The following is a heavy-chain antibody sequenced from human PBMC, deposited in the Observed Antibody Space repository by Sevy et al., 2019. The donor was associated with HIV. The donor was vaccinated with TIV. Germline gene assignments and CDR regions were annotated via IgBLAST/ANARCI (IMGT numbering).Heavy chain of an antibody. CDR1: GFSFSSYA. V-gene: IGHV3-64*02. J-gene: IGHJ4*02. D-gene: IGHD5-18*01. CDR3: AREGVGGYSYSLDY. CDR2: ISSNGGST. Sequence: GGSLRLSCAASGFSFSSYALHWVRQAPDKGLEYVSAISSNGGSTYYADSVKGRFTISRDNSKNTLYLQMGSLRAEDMAVYYCAREGVGGYSYSLDYWGQGTLVTVSS.